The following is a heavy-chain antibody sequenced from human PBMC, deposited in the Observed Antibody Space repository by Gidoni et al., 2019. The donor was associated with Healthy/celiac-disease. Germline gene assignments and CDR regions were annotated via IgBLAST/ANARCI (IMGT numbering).Heavy chain of an antibody. V-gene: IGHV6-1*01. J-gene: IGHJ4*02. CDR2: TYYMSKWYN. D-gene: IGHD3-22*01. CDR3: ARDLRDYYDSSGYFDY. CDR1: GDSVSSTSAA. Sequence: QVQLQQSGPGLVKPSQTLSLTCAISGDSVSSTSAAWNWMRQSPSRGLEWMGRTYYMSKWYNDYAVSVKSRITINPDTSKNQFSLQLNSVTPEDTAVYYCARDLRDYYDSSGYFDYWGQGTLVTVSS.